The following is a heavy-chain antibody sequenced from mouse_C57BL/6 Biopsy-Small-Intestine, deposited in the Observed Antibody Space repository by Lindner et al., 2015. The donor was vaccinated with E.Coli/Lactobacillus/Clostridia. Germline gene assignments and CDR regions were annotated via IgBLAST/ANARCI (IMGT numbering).Heavy chain of an antibody. CDR2: INPSSGGT. Sequence: SVKVSCKTSGYTFTGHYIRWVRQAPGQGLEWMGWINPSSGGTTYTQKFQGRVAMTRDTSISTAYMELSRLTFDDTAVYYCAKDHRITFASTGTRMHYWGQGTLVTVS. CDR3: AKDHRITFASTGTRMHY. CDR1: GYTFTGHY. V-gene: IGHV1-55*01. J-gene: IGHJ3*01. D-gene: IGHD1-1*01.